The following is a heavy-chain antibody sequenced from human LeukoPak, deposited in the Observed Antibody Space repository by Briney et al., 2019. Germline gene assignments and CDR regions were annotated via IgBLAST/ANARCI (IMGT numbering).Heavy chain of an antibody. D-gene: IGHD3-3*01. V-gene: IGHV3-74*01. J-gene: IGHJ4*02. Sequence: GGSLRLSCAASGFDFSSNWMHWVRHAPGQGLVWVSRIKGDGISTNYADSVEGRFTISRDIAKNTLYLQMNSLRAEDTGVYYCAKDHYWSIDYWGRGTLVTVSS. CDR3: AKDHYWSIDY. CDR2: IKGDGIST. CDR1: GFDFSSNW.